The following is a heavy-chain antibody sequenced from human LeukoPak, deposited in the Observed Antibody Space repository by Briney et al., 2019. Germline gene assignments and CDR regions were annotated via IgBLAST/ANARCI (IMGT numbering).Heavy chain of an antibody. J-gene: IGHJ4*02. V-gene: IGHV3-23*01. D-gene: IGHD5-18*01. Sequence: GGSLRLSCVASGFTFSTFAMIWVRQLPGKGLEWVSSIFPSGGEIHYADSVRGRFTISRDNSKSILSLQMNSLRAEDTATYYCATYRQVLLPFESWGQGTLVTVSS. CDR2: IFPSGGEI. CDR1: GFTFSTFA. CDR3: ATYRQVLLPFES.